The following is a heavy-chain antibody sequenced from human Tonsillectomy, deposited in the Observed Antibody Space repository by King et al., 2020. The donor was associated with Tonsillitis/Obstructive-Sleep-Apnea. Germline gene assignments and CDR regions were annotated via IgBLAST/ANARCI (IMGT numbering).Heavy chain of an antibody. D-gene: IGHD6-13*01. V-gene: IGHV3-23*04. CDR2: VCGRGSVT. J-gene: IGHJ3*02. CDR3: AKDIAAAYDSFDI. CDR1: GFTLSSHV. Sequence: VQLVESGVGLVQPGGSLRLSCAASGFTLSSHVMSWVRPAPGKGLEWVSPVCGRGSVTYYADSVKGRFTISRDNSKNTLYLQMNSLRAEDTAVYYCAKDIAAAYDSFDIWGQGTMVTVSS.